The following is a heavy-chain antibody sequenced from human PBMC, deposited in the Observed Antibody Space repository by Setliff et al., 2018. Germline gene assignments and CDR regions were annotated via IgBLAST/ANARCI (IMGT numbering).Heavy chain of an antibody. D-gene: IGHD6-19*01. V-gene: IGHV5-51*01. CDR1: GYNFINYW. CDR3: ARVIPVAGFAFDI. J-gene: IGHJ3*02. Sequence: PGESLKISCKGSGYNFINYWIGWVRQMPGKGLEWMGIIYPSDSDIRYSPSFQGQVTISADKSISTAYLKWSSLKASDTAIYYCARVIPVAGFAFDIWGQGTMVTVSS. CDR2: IYPSDSDI.